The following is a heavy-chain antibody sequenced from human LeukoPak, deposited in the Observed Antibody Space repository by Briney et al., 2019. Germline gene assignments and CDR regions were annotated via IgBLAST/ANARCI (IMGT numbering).Heavy chain of an antibody. V-gene: IGHV3-74*01. CDR3: ARDRNTGSSYENLFEY. CDR2: INSDGSST. J-gene: IGHJ4*02. CDR1: GFTFSSYW. Sequence: GGSLRLTCAASGFTFSSYWMHWVRQAPGKGLVWVSRINSDGSSTSYADSVKGRFTISRDNAKNTLYLQMNSLRAEDTSVYYCARDRNTGSSYENLFEYWGQGSLVTVSS. D-gene: IGHD1-26*01.